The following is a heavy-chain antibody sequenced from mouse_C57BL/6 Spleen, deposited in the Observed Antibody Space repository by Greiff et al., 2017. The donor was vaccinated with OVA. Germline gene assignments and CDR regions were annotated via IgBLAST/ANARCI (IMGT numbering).Heavy chain of an antibody. CDR2: LRNNANGYTT. D-gene: IGHD4-1*01. J-gene: IGHJ3*01. CDR3: ARYSKLGQGFAY. CDR1: GFTFTDYY. V-gene: IGHV7-3*01. Sequence: DVHLVESGGGLVQPGGSLSLSCAASGFTFTDYYMSWVRQPPGTALEWLGFLRNNANGYTTEYSASVKGRFTISRDNSQSILYLQVNALRAEDSATYYCARYSKLGQGFAYWGQGTLVTVSA.